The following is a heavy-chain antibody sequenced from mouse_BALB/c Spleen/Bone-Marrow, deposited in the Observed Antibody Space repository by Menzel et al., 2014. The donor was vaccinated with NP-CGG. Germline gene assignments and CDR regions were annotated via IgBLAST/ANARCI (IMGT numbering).Heavy chain of an antibody. CDR2: INTNGGTT. CDR3: ARNRYDWFAY. D-gene: IGHD2-14*01. V-gene: IGHV5-6-3*01. CDR1: GFTFSSYD. J-gene: IGHJ3*01. Sequence: EVMLVESGGVLVQPGGSLKLSCAASGFTFSSYDMSWVRQTPDKRLELVATINTNGGTTYCPDSVKGRFTISRDNAKSSLYLQMSGLKSADTAIYYCARNRYDWFAYWGQGTLVTVSA.